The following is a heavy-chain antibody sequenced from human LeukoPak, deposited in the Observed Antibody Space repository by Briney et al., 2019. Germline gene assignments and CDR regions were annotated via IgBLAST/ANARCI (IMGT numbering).Heavy chain of an antibody. CDR1: GFTFDDHG. Sequence: GGSLRLSCAASGFTFDDHGMHWVRQAPGKGLEWVSGISWSSGIIGYADSVKGRFTISRDNAKNSLYLQMDSLRAEDTALYYCAKDTGRPTDAITMEDNAFDIWGQGTMVTVPS. CDR2: ISWSSGII. V-gene: IGHV3-9*01. CDR3: AKDTGRPTDAITMEDNAFDI. J-gene: IGHJ3*02. D-gene: IGHD3-3*01.